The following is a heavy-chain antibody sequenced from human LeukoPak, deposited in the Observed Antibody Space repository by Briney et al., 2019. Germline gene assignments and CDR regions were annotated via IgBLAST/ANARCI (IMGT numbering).Heavy chain of an antibody. Sequence: TAGGSLRLSCAASGFTFSDYYMSWIRQAPGKGLEWVSYISSSGSTIYYADSVKGRFTISRDNAKNSLYLQMNSLRAEDTAVYYCARFRALGSFDYWGQGTLVTVSS. CDR2: ISSSGSTI. CDR1: GFTFSDYY. J-gene: IGHJ4*02. CDR3: ARFRALGSFDY. D-gene: IGHD1-26*01. V-gene: IGHV3-11*04.